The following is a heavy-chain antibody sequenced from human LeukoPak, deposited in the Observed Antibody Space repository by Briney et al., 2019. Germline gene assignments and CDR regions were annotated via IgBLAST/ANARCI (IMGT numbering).Heavy chain of an antibody. D-gene: IGHD1-1*01. CDR3: ARVLLERPGIDSFDM. J-gene: IGHJ3*02. CDR2: INSGSSTI. CDR1: GFRLGSYI. Sequence: PGGSLRLSCGASGFRLGSYIMDWVRQAPGKGLEWVSHINSGSSTIYYADSVKGRFTISRDNAGNSLYLQMNSLRAEDTAVYYCARVLLERPGIDSFDMWGQGTMVTVSS. V-gene: IGHV3-48*01.